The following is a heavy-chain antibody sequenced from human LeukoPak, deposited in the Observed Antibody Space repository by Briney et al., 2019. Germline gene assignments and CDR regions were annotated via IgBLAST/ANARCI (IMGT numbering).Heavy chain of an antibody. CDR2: IYRDGST. CDR1: GFTVSSSY. V-gene: IGHV3-53*01. J-gene: IGHJ4*02. Sequence: PGGSLRLSCAASGFTVSSSYMSWVRQAPGKGLEWVSAIYRDGSTYYADSVKGRFTISRDNSKNTLYLQMNSLRAEDTAVYYCANWGSSGYIAFDYWGQGTLVTVSS. D-gene: IGHD3-22*01. CDR3: ANWGSSGYIAFDY.